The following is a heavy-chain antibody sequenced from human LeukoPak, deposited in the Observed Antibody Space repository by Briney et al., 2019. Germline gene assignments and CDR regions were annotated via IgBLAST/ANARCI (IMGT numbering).Heavy chain of an antibody. D-gene: IGHD1-26*01. V-gene: IGHV4-38-2*02. CDR2: IYHSGST. CDR3: AREHSGSYWFDY. J-gene: IGHJ4*02. CDR1: GHSISNGYY. Sequence: PSETLSLTCTVSGHSISNGYYWGWIRQPPGKGLEWIGSIYHSGSTYYNPSLKSRVTISVDTSKNQFSLKLSSVTAADTAVYYCAREHSGSYWFDYWGQGTLVTVSS.